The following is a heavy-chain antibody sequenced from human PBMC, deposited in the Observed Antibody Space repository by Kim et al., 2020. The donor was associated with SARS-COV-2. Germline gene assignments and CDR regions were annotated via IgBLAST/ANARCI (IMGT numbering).Heavy chain of an antibody. CDR3: AKDAWGYNWNDLVSGMDV. V-gene: IGHV3-30*18. CDR1: GFTFSSYG. D-gene: IGHD1-1*01. J-gene: IGHJ6*02. CDR2: ISYDGSNK. Sequence: GGSLRLSCAASGFTFSSYGMHWVRQAPGKGLEWVAVISYDGSNKYYADSVKGRFTISRDNSKNTLYLQMNSLRAEDTAVYYCAKDAWGYNWNDLVSGMDVWGQGTTVTVSS.